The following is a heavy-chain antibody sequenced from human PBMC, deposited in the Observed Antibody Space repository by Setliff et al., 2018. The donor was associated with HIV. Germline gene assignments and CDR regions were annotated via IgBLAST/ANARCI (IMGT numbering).Heavy chain of an antibody. CDR2: VLRGGSPT. CDR3: AKDYTPTFWEYNWFDV. D-gene: IGHD3-16*01. V-gene: IGHV3-23*03. Sequence: GGSLRLSCAASGFSFSAHAMSWVRRAPGKGLEWLSVVLRGGSPTYYADSVKGRFTISRDDSKNTVYLEMRSLRVEDTAMYFCAKDYTPTFWEYNWFDVWGQGTQVTVSS. CDR1: GFSFSAHA. J-gene: IGHJ5*02.